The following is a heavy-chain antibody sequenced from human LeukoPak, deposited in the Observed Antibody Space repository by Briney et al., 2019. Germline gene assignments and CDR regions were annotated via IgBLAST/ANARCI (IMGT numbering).Heavy chain of an antibody. Sequence: ASVKVSCKASGYTFTSYAMHWVRQAPGQRLEWMGWINAGNGNTKYSQKLQGRVTMTTDTSTSTAYMELRSLRSDDTAVYYCARAPLKGYSGPYDYWGQGTLVTVSS. V-gene: IGHV1-3*01. CDR2: INAGNGNT. CDR1: GYTFTSYA. J-gene: IGHJ4*02. D-gene: IGHD5-12*01. CDR3: ARAPLKGYSGPYDY.